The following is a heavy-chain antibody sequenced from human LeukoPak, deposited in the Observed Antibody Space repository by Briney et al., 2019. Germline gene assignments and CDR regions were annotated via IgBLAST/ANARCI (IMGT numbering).Heavy chain of an antibody. CDR1: EFTVSNNY. CDR3: ARDRIEGYYYMDV. Sequence: GGSLRLSCAASEFTVSNNYMSWVRQPPGKGLEWVSIIYSDDRTYYADSVKGRFTISRDNSKNTLYLQMNSLRAEDTAMYYCARDRIEGYYYMDVWGKGTTVTVSS. D-gene: IGHD2/OR15-2a*01. CDR2: IYSDDRT. V-gene: IGHV3-53*01. J-gene: IGHJ6*03.